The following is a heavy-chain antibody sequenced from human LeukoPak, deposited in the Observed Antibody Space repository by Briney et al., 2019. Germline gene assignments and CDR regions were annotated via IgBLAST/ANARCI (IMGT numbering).Heavy chain of an antibody. CDR2: IYSGGST. CDR1: GFTVSSNY. CDR3: ARATVPVAFDI. J-gene: IGHJ3*02. D-gene: IGHD4-17*01. Sequence: PGGSLRLSCAASGFTVSSNYMSWVRQAPGKGLEWVSVIYSGGSTYYADSVKGRFTISRDNSKNTLYLQMNSLRAEDTAVYYCARATVPVAFDIWGQGTMVTVSS. V-gene: IGHV3-66*01.